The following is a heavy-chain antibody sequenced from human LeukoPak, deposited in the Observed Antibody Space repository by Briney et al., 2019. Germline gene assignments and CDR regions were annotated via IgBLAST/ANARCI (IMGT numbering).Heavy chain of an antibody. J-gene: IGHJ5*02. CDR3: ARHVGTSGWYMWFDP. CDR1: GGSISGSSYY. V-gene: IGHV4-39*01. D-gene: IGHD6-19*01. CDR2: VYYSGNT. Sequence: SETLSLTCTVSGGSISGSSYYWGWIRQPPGKGLEWIGSVYYSGNTYYIPSLTSRVTISVDTSKNQFSLRLISATAADTAVYYCARHVGTSGWYMWFDPWGQGTLVTVSS.